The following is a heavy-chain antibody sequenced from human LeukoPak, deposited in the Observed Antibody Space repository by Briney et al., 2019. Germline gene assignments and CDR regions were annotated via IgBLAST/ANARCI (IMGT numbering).Heavy chain of an antibody. CDR3: ARDRRRSDFDY. CDR1: GGSISSYY. Sequence: SETLSLTCTVSGGSISSYYWGWIRQPPGKGLEWIGSIYYSGSTYYNPSLKSRVTISVDTSKNQFSLKLSSVTAADTAVYYCARDRRRSDFDYWGQGTLVTVSS. J-gene: IGHJ4*02. V-gene: IGHV4-39*07. CDR2: IYYSGST.